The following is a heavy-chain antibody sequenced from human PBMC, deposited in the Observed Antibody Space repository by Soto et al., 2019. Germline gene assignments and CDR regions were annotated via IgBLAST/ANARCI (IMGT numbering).Heavy chain of an antibody. Sequence: GGSLRLSCAASGFTFSDYYMSWIRQAPGKGLEWVSYISSSGSTIYYADSVKGRFTISRDNAKNSLYLQMNSLRAEDTAVYYCARDLMGVATPHWYYYYGMDVWGQGTTVTVSS. V-gene: IGHV3-11*01. CDR1: GFTFSDYY. CDR2: ISSSGSTI. D-gene: IGHD5-12*01. J-gene: IGHJ6*02. CDR3: ARDLMGVATPHWYYYYGMDV.